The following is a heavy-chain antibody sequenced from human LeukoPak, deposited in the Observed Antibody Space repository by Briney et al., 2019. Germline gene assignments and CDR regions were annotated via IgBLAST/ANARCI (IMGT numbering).Heavy chain of an antibody. CDR2: ISSSSSYI. J-gene: IGHJ3*02. V-gene: IGHV3-21*01. CDR3: ARDSVFEDAFDI. CDR1: GFTFSSYS. Sequence: GGSLRLFCAASGFTFSSYSMNWVRQAPGKGLEWVSSISSSSSYIYYADSVKGRFTISRDNAKNSLYLQMNSLRAEDTAVYYCARDSVFEDAFDIWGQGTMVTVSS. D-gene: IGHD3-10*01.